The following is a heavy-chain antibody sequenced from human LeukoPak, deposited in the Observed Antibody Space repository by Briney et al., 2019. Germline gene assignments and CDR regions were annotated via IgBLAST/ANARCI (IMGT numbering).Heavy chain of an antibody. J-gene: IGHJ4*02. Sequence: PGGSLRLSCAASGFTFSSYWMHWVRQAPGKGLEWVASIKEDGSEKYYVDSVKGRFTISRDNAKNSFYLQMNSLRAEDTAVYYCARRGYSFGSDYWGPGTLVTVSP. CDR3: ARRGYSFGSDY. CDR1: GFTFSSYW. CDR2: IKEDGSEK. D-gene: IGHD5-18*01. V-gene: IGHV3-7*01.